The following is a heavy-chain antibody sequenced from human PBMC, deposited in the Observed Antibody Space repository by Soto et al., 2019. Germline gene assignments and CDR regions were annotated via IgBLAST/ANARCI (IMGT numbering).Heavy chain of an antibody. CDR3: ARDMSGGLVAGILIY. J-gene: IGHJ4*02. CDR2: IIPIFGTA. V-gene: IGHV1-69*01. Sequence: QVQLVQSGAEVKKPGSSVKVSCKASGGTFSSYAISWVRQAPGQGLEWMGGIIPIFGTANYAQKFKGRATITADESTSTAYMELSSLRSEDTAVYYCARDMSGGLVAGILIYWGQGTLVTVSS. CDR1: GGTFSSYA. D-gene: IGHD6-19*01.